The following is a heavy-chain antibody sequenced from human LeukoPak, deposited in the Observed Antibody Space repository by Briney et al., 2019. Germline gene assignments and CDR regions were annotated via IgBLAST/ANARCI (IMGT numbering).Heavy chain of an antibody. D-gene: IGHD2/OR15-2a*01. CDR1: GGSISSNTYS. CDR2: IYHSGNT. CDR3: ASSNPTLAAFDI. V-gene: IGHV4-30-2*01. J-gene: IGHJ3*02. Sequence: SETLSLTCAVSGGSISSNTYSWTWIRQPPGKGLEWIGYIYHSGNTYYNPSLKSRVTISEDRSKNHFSLKLSSVTAADTAVYYCASSNPTLAAFDIWGQGTLVTVSS.